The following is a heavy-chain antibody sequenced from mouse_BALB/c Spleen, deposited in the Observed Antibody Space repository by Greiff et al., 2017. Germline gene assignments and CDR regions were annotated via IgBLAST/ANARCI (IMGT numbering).Heavy chain of an antibody. J-gene: IGHJ3*01. CDR2: ISSGGSYT. V-gene: IGHV5-6*01. CDR3: ANYYGSSFPVAY. D-gene: IGHD1-1*01. CDR1: GFTFSSYG. Sequence: EVQGVESGGDLVKPGGSLKLSCAASGFTFSSYGMSWVRQTPDKRLEWVATISSGGSYTYYPDSVKGRFTISRDNAKNTLYLQMSSLKSEDTAMYYCANYYGSSFPVAYWGQGTLVTVSA.